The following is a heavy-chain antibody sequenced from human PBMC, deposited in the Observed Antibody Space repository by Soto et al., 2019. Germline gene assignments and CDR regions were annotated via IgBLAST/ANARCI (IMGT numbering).Heavy chain of an antibody. Sequence: PGESLKISCKGSGYSFAGYWVGWVRQMPGKGLEWMGIIYPGDSDTRYSPSFQGQVTISADKSISTAYLQWSSLKASDTAMYYCARLTTVTSRDYYGMDVWGQGTTVTVSS. V-gene: IGHV5-51*01. D-gene: IGHD4-17*01. CDR1: GYSFAGYW. CDR2: IYPGDSDT. CDR3: ARLTTVTSRDYYGMDV. J-gene: IGHJ6*02.